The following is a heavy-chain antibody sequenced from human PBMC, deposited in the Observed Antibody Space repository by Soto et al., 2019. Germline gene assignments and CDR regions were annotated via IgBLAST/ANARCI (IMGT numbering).Heavy chain of an antibody. CDR3: ARERKGMDV. CDR2: MNPNSGNT. Sequence: ASVKVSCKASVYTSTIYDSNWVRQATGQGLEWMGWMNPNSGNTGYAQKFQGRVTMTRNTSISTAYMELSSLRSEDTAVYYCARERKGMDVWGQGTTVTVSS. V-gene: IGHV1-8*01. J-gene: IGHJ6*02. CDR1: VYTSTIYD.